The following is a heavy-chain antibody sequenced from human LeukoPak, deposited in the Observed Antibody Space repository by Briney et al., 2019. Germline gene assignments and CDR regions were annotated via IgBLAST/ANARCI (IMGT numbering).Heavy chain of an antibody. Sequence: QPGGSLRLSCAASGFTFSSYGMHWVRQAPGKGLEWVAVISYDGSNKYYADSVKGRFTISRDNSKNTLYLQMNSLRAEDTAVYYCAQQGLGYCSGGSCYGGYFQHWGQGTLVTVSS. J-gene: IGHJ1*01. D-gene: IGHD2-15*01. CDR3: AQQGLGYCSGGSCYGGYFQH. CDR2: ISYDGSNK. CDR1: GFTFSSYG. V-gene: IGHV3-30*03.